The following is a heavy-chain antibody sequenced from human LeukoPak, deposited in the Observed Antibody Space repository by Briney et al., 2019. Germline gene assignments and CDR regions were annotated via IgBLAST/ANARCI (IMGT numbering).Heavy chain of an antibody. CDR1: GGTFNIYA. CDR2: IIPIFGTA. CDR3: ARGGYSSSWYINPYFYYYDYMDV. V-gene: IGHV1-69*06. J-gene: IGHJ6*03. D-gene: IGHD6-13*01. Sequence: SVTLSFNASGGTFNIYAISGVRHAPAQGLEWMGGIIPIFGTANYAQQFQGRVTITADKSTSTAYMELSSLRSEDTAVYYCARGGYSSSWYINPYFYYYDYMDVWGKGSTVAVSS.